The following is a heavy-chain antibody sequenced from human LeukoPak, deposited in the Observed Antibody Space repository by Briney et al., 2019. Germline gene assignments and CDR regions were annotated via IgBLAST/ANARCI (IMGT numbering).Heavy chain of an antibody. CDR2: ISGSGGST. Sequence: GGSLRLSCAASGFTFSSYAMSWVRQAPGKGLEWVSGISGSGGSTYYADSVKGRFTISRDNSKNTLYPQMNSLRAEDTAVYYCARWLYSNRNYFDYWGQGTLVTVSS. D-gene: IGHD6-13*01. CDR3: ARWLYSNRNYFDY. J-gene: IGHJ4*02. V-gene: IGHV3-23*01. CDR1: GFTFSSYA.